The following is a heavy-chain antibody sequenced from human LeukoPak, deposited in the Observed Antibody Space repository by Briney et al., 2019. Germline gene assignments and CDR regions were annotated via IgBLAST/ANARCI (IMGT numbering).Heavy chain of an antibody. D-gene: IGHD3/OR15-3a*01. CDR1: GYTFTSYY. J-gene: IGHJ5*01. Sequence: ASVKVSCKASGYTFTSYYMHWVRQAPRQGLEWMGIINPSGGSTSYAQKFQGRVTMTRDMSTSTDYMELSSLRSEDTAIYYCATIGTGDYRDDSWGQGTLVTVSS. V-gene: IGHV1-46*01. CDR2: INPSGGST. CDR3: ATIGTGDYRDDS.